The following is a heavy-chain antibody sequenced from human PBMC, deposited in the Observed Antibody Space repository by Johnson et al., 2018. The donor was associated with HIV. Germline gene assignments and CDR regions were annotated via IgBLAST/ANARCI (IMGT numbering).Heavy chain of an antibody. CDR3: AKDRAAVAGPGGGAFDI. V-gene: IGHV3-30*18. CDR1: GFTFSSYG. Sequence: QVQLVESGGGVVRPGGSLRLSCAASGFTFSSYGMHWVRQAPGNGLEWVAVISYDGSNKYYADSVKGRFTTSRDNSKNTLYLQMNSLRAEDTAVYSCAKDRAAVAGPGGGAFDIWGQGTMVTVSS. J-gene: IGHJ3*02. D-gene: IGHD6-19*01. CDR2: ISYDGSNK.